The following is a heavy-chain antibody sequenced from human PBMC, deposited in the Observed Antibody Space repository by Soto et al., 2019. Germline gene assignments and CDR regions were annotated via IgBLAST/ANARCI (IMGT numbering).Heavy chain of an antibody. CDR3: ARDRREGNWCDP. CDR1: GGSISSGGYS. J-gene: IGHJ5*02. V-gene: IGHV4-30-2*01. Sequence: QLQLQESGSGLVRPSQTLSLTCAVSGGSISSGGYSWNWIRQPPGKGLEWIGYIYHSGSTLYNPSLKRRVTRSADKSKNPLSRKLTPVTAADTAVYYCARDRREGNWCDPWGQGTLVTVSS. CDR2: IYHSGST.